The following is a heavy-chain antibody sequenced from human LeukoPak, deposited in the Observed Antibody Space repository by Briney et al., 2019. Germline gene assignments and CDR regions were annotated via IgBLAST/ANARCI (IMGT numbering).Heavy chain of an antibody. Sequence: PSETLSLTCAVYGGSFSGYYWSWIRQPPGKGLEWIGEINRSGSTNYNPSLKSRVTISVDTSKNQFSLKLSSVTAADTAVYYCARAGDSSGYSDYWGQGTLVTVSS. J-gene: IGHJ4*02. V-gene: IGHV4-34*01. CDR2: INRSGST. CDR3: ARAGDSSGYSDY. CDR1: GGSFSGYY. D-gene: IGHD3-22*01.